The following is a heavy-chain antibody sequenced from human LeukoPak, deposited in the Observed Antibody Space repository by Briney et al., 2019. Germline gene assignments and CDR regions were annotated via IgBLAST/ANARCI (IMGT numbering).Heavy chain of an antibody. V-gene: IGHV1-8*01. CDR1: GYTFTSYD. J-gene: IGHJ4*02. Sequence: ASVTVSFKASGYTFTSYDINWVRQATGQGVEWMGWMNPNSGNTGYAQKFQGRVTMTRNTSISTAYMELSSLRSEDTAVYYCARGYLGVAAAPDFDYWGQGTLVTVSS. CDR2: MNPNSGNT. D-gene: IGHD6-13*01. CDR3: ARGYLGVAAAPDFDY.